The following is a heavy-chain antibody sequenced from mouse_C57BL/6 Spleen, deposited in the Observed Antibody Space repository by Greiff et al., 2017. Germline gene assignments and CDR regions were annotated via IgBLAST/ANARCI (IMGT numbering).Heavy chain of an antibody. V-gene: IGHV1-81*01. D-gene: IGHD2-4*01. CDR2: IYPRSGNT. CDR3: ARSLYDYPFAY. Sequence: VKLVESGAELARPGASVKLSCKASGYTFTSYGISWVKQRTGQGLEWIGEIYPRSGNTYYNEKFKGKATLTADKSSSTAYMELRSLTSEDSAVYFCARSLYDYPFAYGGQGTLVTVAA. J-gene: IGHJ3*01. CDR1: GYTFTSYG.